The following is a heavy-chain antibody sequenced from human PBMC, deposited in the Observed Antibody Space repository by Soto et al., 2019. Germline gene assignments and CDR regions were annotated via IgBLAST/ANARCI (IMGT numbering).Heavy chain of an antibody. V-gene: IGHV3-49*04. CDR3: TRDPYSGTYYPFDY. Sequence: GGSLRLSCTASGSTFGYYAMSWVRQSPGKGLEWVGFIRSRAYGGTTEYAASVKGRFTISRDDSKSIAYLQMNSLKTEDTAVYYCTRDPYSGTYYPFDYWGQGTLVTVSS. CDR1: GSTFGYYA. D-gene: IGHD1-26*01. CDR2: IRSRAYGGTT. J-gene: IGHJ4*02.